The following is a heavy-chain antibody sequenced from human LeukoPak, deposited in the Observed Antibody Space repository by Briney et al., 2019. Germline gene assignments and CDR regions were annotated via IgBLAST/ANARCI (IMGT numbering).Heavy chain of an antibody. D-gene: IGHD2-8*01. V-gene: IGHV4-34*01. J-gene: IGHJ4*02. Sequence: SETLSLTCAVYGGSFSGYYWSWIRQPPGKGLEWIGEINHSGSTNYNPSLKSRVTISVDTSKNQFSLKLSSVTAADTAVYYCARSVMRNAWAIDYWGQGTLVTVSS. CDR1: GGSFSGYY. CDR2: INHSGST. CDR3: ARSVMRNAWAIDY.